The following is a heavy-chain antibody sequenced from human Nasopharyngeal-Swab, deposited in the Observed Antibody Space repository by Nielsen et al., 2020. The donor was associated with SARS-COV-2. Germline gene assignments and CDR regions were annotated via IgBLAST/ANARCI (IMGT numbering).Heavy chain of an antibody. CDR2: IRSKANSYAT. V-gene: IGHV3-73*01. CDR1: GFTFSGSA. CDR3: TRPYLGRGY. J-gene: IGHJ4*02. Sequence: LSLTCAASGFTFSGSAMHWVRQASGKGLEWVGRIRSKANSYATAYAASVKGRFTISRDDSKNTAYLQMNSLKTEDTAVYYCTRPYLGRGYWGQGTLVTVSS.